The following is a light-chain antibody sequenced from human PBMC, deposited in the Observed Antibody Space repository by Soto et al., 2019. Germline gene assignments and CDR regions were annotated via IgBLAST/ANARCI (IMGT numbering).Light chain of an antibody. CDR2: AAS. V-gene: IGKV1-39*01. J-gene: IGKJ4*01. CDR1: QSISSY. Sequence: DIQMTQSPSSLSASVGDRVTITCRASQSISSYLNWYQQKPGKAPKLLIYAASSLQSGVPSRFSGSGSGTDFTFTVTSLQSEDFATYYCQQSYSTPFTFGGGTKVEIK. CDR3: QQSYSTPFT.